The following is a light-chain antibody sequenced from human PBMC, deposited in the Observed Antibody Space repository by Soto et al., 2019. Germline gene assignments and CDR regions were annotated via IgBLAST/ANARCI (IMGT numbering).Light chain of an antibody. CDR2: DAS. CDR3: QEYDNLPPKLT. Sequence: DIQMTQSPSSLSASVGDRVTITCQARQDISNYLNWYQQKPGKAPKLLIYDASNLETGVPSRFSGIGSGTDFTFTISSLQPEDIATYYCQEYDNLPPKLTFGGGTKVEIK. V-gene: IGKV1-33*01. CDR1: QDISNY. J-gene: IGKJ4*01.